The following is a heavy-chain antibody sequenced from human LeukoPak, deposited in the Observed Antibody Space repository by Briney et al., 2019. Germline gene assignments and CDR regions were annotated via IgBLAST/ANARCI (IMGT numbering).Heavy chain of an antibody. CDR2: IYYSGST. CDR3: ARQTQRRITIFGVVIRDY. J-gene: IGHJ4*02. CDR1: GSSISSSSYY. V-gene: IGHV4-39*01. Sequence: SETLSLTSTVSGSSISSSSYYWGWIRHPPGKGLEWIGSIYYSGSTYYNSSLKSPVTISVDTSKNQFSLKLNSVTAADTAIYYCARQTQRRITIFGVVIRDYWGQGTLVTVSS. D-gene: IGHD3-3*01.